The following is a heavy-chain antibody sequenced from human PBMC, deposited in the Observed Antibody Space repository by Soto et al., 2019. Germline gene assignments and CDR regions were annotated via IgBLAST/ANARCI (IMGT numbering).Heavy chain of an antibody. CDR2: INPNSGGT. D-gene: IGHD3-16*02. J-gene: IGHJ3*02. CDR3: ARSGELLFYDAFDI. Sequence: ASVKVSCKASGYTFTGYYMHWVRQAPGQGLEWMGWINPNSGGTNYAQKFQGWVTMTRDTSISTAYMELSRLRSDDTAVYYCARSGELLFYDAFDIWGQGTMVTVSS. CDR1: GYTFTGYY. V-gene: IGHV1-2*04.